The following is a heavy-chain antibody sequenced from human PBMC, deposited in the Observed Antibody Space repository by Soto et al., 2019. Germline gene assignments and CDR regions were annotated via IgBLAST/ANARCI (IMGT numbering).Heavy chain of an antibody. CDR3: AREINYYDSSGYYNLDAFDI. D-gene: IGHD3-22*01. CDR2: IYYSGST. Sequence: SETLSLTCTVSGGSISSGGYYWSWIRQHPGKGLEWIGYIYYSGSTYYNPSLKSRVTISVDTSKNQFSLKLSSVTAADTAVYYCAREINYYDSSGYYNLDAFDIWGQGTMVTVSS. J-gene: IGHJ3*02. V-gene: IGHV4-31*03. CDR1: GGSISSGGYY.